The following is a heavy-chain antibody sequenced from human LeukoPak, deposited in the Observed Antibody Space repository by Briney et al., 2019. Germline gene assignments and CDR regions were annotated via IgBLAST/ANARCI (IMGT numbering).Heavy chain of an antibody. V-gene: IGHV1-69*13. J-gene: IGHJ6*02. Sequence: SVNVSCKASGYTFTSYGISWVRQAPGQGLEWMGGIIPIFGTANYAQKFQGRVTITADESTSTAYMELSSLRSEDTAVYYCARKLCSSTSCYYYYYYGMDVWGQGTTVTVSS. CDR2: IIPIFGTA. D-gene: IGHD2-2*01. CDR3: ARKLCSSTSCYYYYYYGMDV. CDR1: GYTFTSYG.